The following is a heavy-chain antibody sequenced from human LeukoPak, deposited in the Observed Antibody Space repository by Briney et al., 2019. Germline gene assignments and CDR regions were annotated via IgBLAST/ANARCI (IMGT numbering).Heavy chain of an antibody. D-gene: IGHD2-15*01. Sequence: SVKVSCKASGGTFSSYAISWVRQAPGQGLEWMGRIIPILGIANYVQKFQGRVTITADKSTSTAYMELSSLRSEDTAVYYCARYEDLVSDYWGQGTLVTVSS. CDR3: ARYEDLVSDY. CDR1: GGTFSSYA. CDR2: IIPILGIA. J-gene: IGHJ4*02. V-gene: IGHV1-69*04.